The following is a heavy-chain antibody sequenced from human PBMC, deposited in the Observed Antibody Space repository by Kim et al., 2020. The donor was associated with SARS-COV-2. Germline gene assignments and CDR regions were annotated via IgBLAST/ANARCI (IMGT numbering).Heavy chain of an antibody. V-gene: IGHV3-30*04. CDR3: ARVRGAPTFYGSGSLDY. Sequence: GGSLRLSCAASGFTFSSYAMHWVRQAPGKGLEWVAVISYDGSNKYYADSVKGRFTISRDNSKNTLYLQMNSLRAEDTAVYYCARVRGAPTFYGSGSLDYWGQGTLVTVSS. CDR1: GFTFSSYA. J-gene: IGHJ4*02. CDR2: ISYDGSNK. D-gene: IGHD3-10*01.